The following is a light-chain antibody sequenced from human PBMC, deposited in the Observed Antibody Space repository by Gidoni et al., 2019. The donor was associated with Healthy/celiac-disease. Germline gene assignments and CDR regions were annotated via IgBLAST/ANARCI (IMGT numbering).Light chain of an antibody. CDR2: GAS. J-gene: IGKJ1*01. CDR1: QSVSSN. V-gene: IGKV3-15*01. Sequence: EIVMTQSPATLSVSPGERATLSCRASQSVSSNLAWYQQNPGQAPRLLIYGASTRATGIPAKFSGSGSGTEFTITISSLQSEDFAVYYCQQYNNWPPWTFGQETKVEIK. CDR3: QQYNNWPPWT.